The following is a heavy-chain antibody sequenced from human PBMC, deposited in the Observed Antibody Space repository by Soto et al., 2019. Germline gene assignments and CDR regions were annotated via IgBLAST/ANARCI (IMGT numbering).Heavy chain of an antibody. J-gene: IGHJ6*02. CDR2: IYTSGST. V-gene: IGHV4-4*07. CDR3: ARERYQLLFHYGMDV. Sequence: QVQLQESGPGLVKPSETLSLTCTVSGGSISSYYWSWIRQPAGKGLEWIGRIYTSGSTNYNPSLKSRLTMSLDTSKNQFSLKLTSVTAADTAVYYCARERYQLLFHYGMDVWGQGTTVTVSS. CDR1: GGSISSYY. D-gene: IGHD2-2*01.